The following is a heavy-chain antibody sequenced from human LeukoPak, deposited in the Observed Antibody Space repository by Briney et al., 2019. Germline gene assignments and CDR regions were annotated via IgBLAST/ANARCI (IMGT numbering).Heavy chain of an antibody. CDR3: AKDRHYDFWSGYFDY. D-gene: IGHD3-3*01. V-gene: IGHV3-23*01. Sequence: GGSLRLSCAASGFTFSSYAMSWVRQAPGKGLEWVSAISGSGGSTYYADSVKGRFTISRDNSKNTLYLQMNSLRAEDTAVYYCAKDRHYDFWSGYFDYWGQGTLVTVSS. CDR1: GFTFSSYA. J-gene: IGHJ4*02. CDR2: ISGSGGST.